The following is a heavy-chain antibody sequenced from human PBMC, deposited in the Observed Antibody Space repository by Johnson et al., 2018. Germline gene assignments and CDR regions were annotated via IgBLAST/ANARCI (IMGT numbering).Heavy chain of an antibody. CDR3: AKVTGGSGWYGDAFDI. Sequence: VQLVQSGGGLVQPGRSLRLSCAASGFTFDDYAMHWVRQAPGKGLEWVSGISWNSGSIGYADSVKGRFTISRDNAKNSLYLQMNSLRAEDTALYYCAKVTGGSGWYGDAFDIWGQGTMVTVSS. D-gene: IGHD6-19*01. V-gene: IGHV3-9*01. J-gene: IGHJ3*02. CDR1: GFTFDDYA. CDR2: ISWNSGSI.